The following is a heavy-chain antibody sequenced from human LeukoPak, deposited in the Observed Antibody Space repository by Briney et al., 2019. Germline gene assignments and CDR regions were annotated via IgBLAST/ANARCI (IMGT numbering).Heavy chain of an antibody. Sequence: GGSLRLSCAASGFTFSSFGMNWVRQAPGKGLEWVSYISDSSSLTYYADSVKGRFTISRDNAKNSLSLQLNSLRDEDTAVYLCAKVIRGGYGMDVWGQGTTVTVSS. CDR2: ISDSSSLT. J-gene: IGHJ6*02. D-gene: IGHD3-10*01. CDR3: AKVIRGGYGMDV. CDR1: GFTFSSFG. V-gene: IGHV3-48*02.